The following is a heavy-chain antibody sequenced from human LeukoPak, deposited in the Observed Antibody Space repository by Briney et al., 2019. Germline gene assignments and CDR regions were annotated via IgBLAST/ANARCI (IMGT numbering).Heavy chain of an antibody. Sequence: SETLSLTCAVYGGSFSGYYWSWIRQPPGKRLEWIGEINHSGSTNYNPSLKSRVTISVDTSKNQFSLKLSSVTAADTAVYYCARAVHYVWGSYRYYFDYWGQGTLVTVSS. CDR2: INHSGST. D-gene: IGHD3-16*02. V-gene: IGHV4-34*01. CDR3: ARAVHYVWGSYRYYFDY. J-gene: IGHJ4*02. CDR1: GGSFSGYY.